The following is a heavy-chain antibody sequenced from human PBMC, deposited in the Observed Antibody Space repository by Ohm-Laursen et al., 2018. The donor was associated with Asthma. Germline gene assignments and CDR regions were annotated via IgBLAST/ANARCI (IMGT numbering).Heavy chain of an antibody. V-gene: IGHV1-8*01. J-gene: IGHJ4*02. CDR2: MNPNSGNT. CDR1: GYTFTSYA. Sequence: ASVKVSCKASGYTFTSYAINWVRQATGQGLEWMGWMNPNSGNTGYAQKFQGRVTMTRNTSISTAYMELSSLRAEDTAVYYCARVGYYDSSGYFLGYWGQGTLVTVSS. CDR3: ARVGYYDSSGYFLGY. D-gene: IGHD3-22*01.